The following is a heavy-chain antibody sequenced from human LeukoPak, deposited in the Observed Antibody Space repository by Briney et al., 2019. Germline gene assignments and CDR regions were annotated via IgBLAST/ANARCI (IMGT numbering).Heavy chain of an antibody. Sequence: SETLSLTCAVSGGSISSSNDYWGWIRQPPGKGLEWIGSIYYSGSTYYNPSLKSRVTISVDTSKNQFSLKVSSVTAADTAVYYCARRKGRQLLWFGELSRTYYFDYWGQGTLVTVSS. CDR3: ARRKGRQLLWFGELSRTYYFDY. CDR1: GGSISSSNDY. CDR2: IYYSGST. V-gene: IGHV4-39*07. D-gene: IGHD3-10*01. J-gene: IGHJ4*02.